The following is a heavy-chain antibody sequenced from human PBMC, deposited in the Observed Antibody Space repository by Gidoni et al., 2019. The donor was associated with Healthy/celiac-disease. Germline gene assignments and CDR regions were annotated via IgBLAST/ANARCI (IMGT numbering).Heavy chain of an antibody. D-gene: IGHD3-9*01. CDR2: IWYDGSNK. CDR3: ARASSDILTGYYLTDDAFDI. CDR1: GFTFSSYG. J-gene: IGHJ3*02. V-gene: IGHV3-33*01. Sequence: QVQLVESGGGVVQPGRSLRLSCAASGFTFSSYGMHWVRQAPGKGLEWVAVIWYDGSNKYYADSVKGRFTISRDNSKNTLYLQMNSLRAEDTAVYYCARASSDILTGYYLTDDAFDIWGQGTMVTVSS.